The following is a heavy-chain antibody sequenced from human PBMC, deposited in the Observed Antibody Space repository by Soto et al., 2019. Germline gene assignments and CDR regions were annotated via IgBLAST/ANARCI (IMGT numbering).Heavy chain of an antibody. CDR2: ISGSGGST. Sequence: PGGSLRLSCAASGFTVGNNYMNWVRQAPGKGLEWVSAISGSGGSTYYADSVKGRFTISRDNSKNTLYLQMNSLRAEDTAVYYCAKIPHSSSWYLDAFDIWGQGTMVTVSS. CDR1: GFTVGNNY. V-gene: IGHV3-23*01. D-gene: IGHD6-13*01. J-gene: IGHJ3*02. CDR3: AKIPHSSSWYLDAFDI.